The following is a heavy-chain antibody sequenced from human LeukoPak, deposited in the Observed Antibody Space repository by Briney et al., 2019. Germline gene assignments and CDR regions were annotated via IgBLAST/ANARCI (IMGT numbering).Heavy chain of an antibody. Sequence: PSETLSLTCTVSDDSITIYYWSWIRQPPGKGLEWIGYIDHTGITNYNPSLNSRVTISRDTSKNHFSLELSSATAADTAMYYCAKYDSDIARLDPWGQGTLVTVS. D-gene: IGHD3-22*01. CDR2: IDHTGIT. CDR1: DDSITIYY. J-gene: IGHJ5*02. CDR3: AKYDSDIARLDP. V-gene: IGHV4-59*01.